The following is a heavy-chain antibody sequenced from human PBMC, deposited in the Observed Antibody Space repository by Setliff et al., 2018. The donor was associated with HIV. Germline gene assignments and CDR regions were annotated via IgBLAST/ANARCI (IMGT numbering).Heavy chain of an antibody. D-gene: IGHD5-12*01. Sequence: ASVKVSCKASGYTFNNYGIRWVRQAPGRGLEWMGWINTHSGYTNYAQNVQGRVTVTLDTSTIPDYMELRGLKSDDTAAYYCARGKTWLRFLDYWGQGTLVTVSS. V-gene: IGHV1-18*01. CDR1: GYTFNNYG. CDR2: INTHSGYT. J-gene: IGHJ4*02. CDR3: ARGKTWLRFLDY.